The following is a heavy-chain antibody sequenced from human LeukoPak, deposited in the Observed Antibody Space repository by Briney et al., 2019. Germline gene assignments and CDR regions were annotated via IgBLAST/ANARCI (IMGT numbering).Heavy chain of an antibody. D-gene: IGHD3-10*01. J-gene: IGHJ3*02. CDR2: IYYSGST. Sequence: PSQTLSLTCTVSGGSISSGGYYWSWIRQHPGKGLEWIGYIYYSGSTYYNPSLKSRVTISVDTSKNQFSLKLSSVTAADTAVYYCARRAHTNSGSYAFDIWGLGTMVTVSS. CDR1: GGSISSGGYY. CDR3: ARRAHTNSGSYAFDI. V-gene: IGHV4-31*03.